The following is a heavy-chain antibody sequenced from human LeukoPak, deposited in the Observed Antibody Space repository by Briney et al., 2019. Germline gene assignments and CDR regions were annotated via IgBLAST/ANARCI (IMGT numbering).Heavy chain of an antibody. J-gene: IGHJ5*01. CDR1: GYTFTGYF. CDR2: INPNIGDA. Sequence: ASVKVSCKASGYTFTGYFMHWVRQAPGQGLEWMGWINPNIGDASYAQKFQGRITMPRDRSINTAYMELSRLTSDDTAVYYCARMDLDGGDSIGFDSWGQGTLVTVSS. D-gene: IGHD2-21*02. CDR3: ARMDLDGGDSIGFDS. V-gene: IGHV1-2*02.